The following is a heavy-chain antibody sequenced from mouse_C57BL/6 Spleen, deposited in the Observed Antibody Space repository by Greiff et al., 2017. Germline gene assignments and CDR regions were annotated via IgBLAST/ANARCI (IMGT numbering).Heavy chain of an antibody. J-gene: IGHJ4*01. CDR3: ARTPLGQDYAMDY. V-gene: IGHV1-55*01. D-gene: IGHD3-3*01. Sequence: QVQLQQPGAELVKPGASVKMSCKASGYTFTSYWITWVKQRPGQGLEWIGDIYPGSGSTNYNEKFKSKATLTVDTSSSTAYMQLSSLTSEDSAVYYCARTPLGQDYAMDYWGQGTSVTVSA. CDR2: IYPGSGST. CDR1: GYTFTSYW.